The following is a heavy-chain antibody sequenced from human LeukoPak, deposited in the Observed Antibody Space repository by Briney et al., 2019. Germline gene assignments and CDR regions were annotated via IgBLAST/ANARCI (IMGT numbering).Heavy chain of an antibody. CDR3: AREGIIWGTYRYFDY. CDR2: ITSSSSTI. D-gene: IGHD3-16*02. J-gene: IGHJ4*02. Sequence: GGSLRLSCAASGFTFDAYAMNWVRQAPGKGLEWLSYITSSSSTIYYADSVKGRFTISRDNAENSLYLQMNSLRAEDTAVYYCAREGIIWGTYRYFDYWGQGTLVTVSS. V-gene: IGHV3-48*01. CDR1: GFTFDAYA.